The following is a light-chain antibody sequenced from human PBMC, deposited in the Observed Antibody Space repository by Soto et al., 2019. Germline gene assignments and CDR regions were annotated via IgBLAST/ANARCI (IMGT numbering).Light chain of an antibody. CDR3: QHCDTGWP. CDR2: DAS. J-gene: IGKJ1*01. Sequence: DIQMTQSPSTLSASVGDRDTITCRSSHNIDRWLAWYQQKPGKAPKLLIYDASTLETGVPSRFSGSGSGREFTLTISSLQPDDFATYYCQHCDTGWPFGQGTKVEIK. V-gene: IGKV1-5*01. CDR1: HNIDRW.